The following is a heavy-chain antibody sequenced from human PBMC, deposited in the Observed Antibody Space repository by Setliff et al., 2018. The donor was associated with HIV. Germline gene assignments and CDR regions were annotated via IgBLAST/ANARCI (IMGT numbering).Heavy chain of an antibody. CDR2: ISGSSAYI. Sequence: GGSLRLSCAASGFSFSDYYMTWVRQAPGKGLEWISSISGSSAYIYYADSVRGRFTVSRDNAKDSLYLQMNNLRAEDTAVYYCARDATRGGDMDVWGKGITVTVSS. D-gene: IGHD2-15*01. CDR3: ARDATRGGDMDV. V-gene: IGHV3-11*06. CDR1: GFSFSDYY. J-gene: IGHJ6*03.